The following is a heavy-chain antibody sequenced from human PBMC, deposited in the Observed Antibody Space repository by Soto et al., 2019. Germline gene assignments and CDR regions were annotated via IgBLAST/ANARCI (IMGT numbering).Heavy chain of an antibody. CDR3: ARDLDDFWSGSLY. D-gene: IGHD3-3*01. CDR1: GYTFNSYG. J-gene: IGHJ4*02. CDR2: ISAYNGNT. Sequence: GASVEVSCEASGYTFNSYGISCVRQAPGQGLEWMGWISAYNGNTNYAQKLQGRVTMTTDTSTSTAYMELRSPRSDDTAVYYCARDLDDFWSGSLYWGQGTLVTVSS. V-gene: IGHV1-18*01.